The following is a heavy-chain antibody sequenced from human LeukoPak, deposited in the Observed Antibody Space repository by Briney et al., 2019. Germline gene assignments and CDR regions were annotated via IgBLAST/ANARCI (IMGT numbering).Heavy chain of an antibody. J-gene: IGHJ5*02. CDR2: IYYSGST. Sequence: SETLSLTCTVSGGSISSYYWSWIRQPPGKGLEWIGYIYYSGSTNYNPSLKSRVTISVDTSKNQFSLKLSSVTAADTAVYYCAREGEVGANSFDPWGQGTLVTVSS. CDR1: GGSISSYY. CDR3: AREGEVGANSFDP. D-gene: IGHD1-26*01. V-gene: IGHV4-59*01.